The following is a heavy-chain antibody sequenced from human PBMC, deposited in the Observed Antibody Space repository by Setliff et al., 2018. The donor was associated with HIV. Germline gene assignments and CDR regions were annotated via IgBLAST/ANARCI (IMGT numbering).Heavy chain of an antibody. D-gene: IGHD3-3*01. CDR3: ASEKKAWSVSDSFYEY. CDR2: VHYSGST. Sequence: LSLTCTVSGLSMSYNYWTWIRQSPGKGLEWIGYVHYSGSTRYNPSLKSRVTISVDTSKKKFSLKLTSMTATDTAVYYCASEKKAWSVSDSFYEYWGQGAPVTVSS. J-gene: IGHJ4*02. CDR1: GLSMSYNY. V-gene: IGHV4-59*01.